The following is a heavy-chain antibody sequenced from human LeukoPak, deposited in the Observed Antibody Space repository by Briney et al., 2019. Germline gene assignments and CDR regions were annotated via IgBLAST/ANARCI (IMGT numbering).Heavy chain of an antibody. CDR3: ARDALAAYGSGENWFDP. V-gene: IGHV4-31*03. CDR1: GGSISSGGYY. Sequence: SQTLSLTCTVSGGSISSGGYYWSWIRQHPGKGLEWSGYIYYSGSTYYNPSLKSRVTISVDTSKNQFSLKLSSVTAADTAVYYCARDALAAYGSGENWFDPWGQGTLVTVSS. CDR2: IYYSGST. J-gene: IGHJ5*02. D-gene: IGHD3-10*01.